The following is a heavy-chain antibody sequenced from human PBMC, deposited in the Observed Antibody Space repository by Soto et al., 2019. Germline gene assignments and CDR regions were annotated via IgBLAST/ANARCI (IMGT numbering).Heavy chain of an antibody. D-gene: IGHD3-10*01. V-gene: IGHV4-61*01. CDR2: IYYSGST. CDR3: ARELSLLLTDSGKKIDP. Sequence: PSETLSLTCTVSGGSVNSGHYYWNWIRQSPGKGLEWIGYIYYSGSTNYNSSLKSRLSISIDTSRNQFSLKLTSVTAADTAVYYCARELSLLLTDSGKKIDPSGQGILVTVSS. CDR1: GGSVNSGHYY. J-gene: IGHJ5*01.